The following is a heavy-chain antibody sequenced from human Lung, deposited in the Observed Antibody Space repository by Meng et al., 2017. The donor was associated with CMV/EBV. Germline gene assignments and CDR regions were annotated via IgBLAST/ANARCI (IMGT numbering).Heavy chain of an antibody. J-gene: IGHJ6*02. CDR2: MNPNSGNT. CDR1: GYTFTTYD. Sequence: SVKVSXKASGYTFTTYDINWVRQATGQGLEWMGWMNPNSGNTGYAQKFQGRVTMTRVTSISTAYMKLSSLTSDDTAVYYCARTRIEVEPDGTKIKYYNYGMDVWGQGTTVTVSS. D-gene: IGHD2-15*01. CDR3: ARTRIEVEPDGTKIKYYNYGMDV. V-gene: IGHV1-8*01.